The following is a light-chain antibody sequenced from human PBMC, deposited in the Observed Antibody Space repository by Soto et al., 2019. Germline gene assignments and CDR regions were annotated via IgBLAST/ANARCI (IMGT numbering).Light chain of an antibody. J-gene: IGKJ4*01. Sequence: DIQMTQSPSFLSASVGDRVTMSCRASQGIGSYLAWYQQKPGKAPKLLIYAASTLKTGVPSRFSGSGSGTEFTLTISSLQPEDFATYSCPQLNSSPLTFGGGTKVEIK. V-gene: IGKV1-9*01. CDR1: QGIGSY. CDR2: AAS. CDR3: PQLNSSPLT.